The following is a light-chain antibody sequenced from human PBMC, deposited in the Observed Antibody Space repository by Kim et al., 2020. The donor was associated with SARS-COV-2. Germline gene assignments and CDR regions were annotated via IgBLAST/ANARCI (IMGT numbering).Light chain of an antibody. J-gene: IGKJ1*01. CDR3: QHYGGSPQT. V-gene: IGKV3-20*01. CDR2: STS. Sequence: EIVLTQSPGTLSLSPGERAALSCRASQSISSNYLAWYQQTRGQAPRLLIYSTSKRATGIPDRFSGSGSGTDFTLTISRLEPEDFAVYFCQHYGGSPQTFGQGTKVDIK. CDR1: QSISSNY.